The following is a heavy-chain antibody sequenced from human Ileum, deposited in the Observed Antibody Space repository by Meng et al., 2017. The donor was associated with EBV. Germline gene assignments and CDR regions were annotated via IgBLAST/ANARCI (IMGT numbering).Heavy chain of an antibody. CDR2: IIHGGSP. D-gene: IGHD1-26*01. CDR1: GGSLSGAY. V-gene: IGHV4-34*12. CDR3: ARGPTGIDY. J-gene: IGHJ4*02. Sequence: VQLQQGGAGLLKPSETLSLPCAVNGGSLSGAYWNWIRQPPGKGLEWIGEIIHGGSPSYNPSLKSRVTISIDTSKNQLSLMLSSVTAADTAVYYCARGPTGIDYWGQGTLVTVSS.